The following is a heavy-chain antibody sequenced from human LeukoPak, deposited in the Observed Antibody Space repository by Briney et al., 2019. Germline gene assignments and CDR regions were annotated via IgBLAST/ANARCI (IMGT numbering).Heavy chain of an antibody. CDR3: ARVRLFRETTWYMDV. J-gene: IGHJ6*03. V-gene: IGHV1-69*13. D-gene: IGHD1-7*01. Sequence: GASVKVSCKASGGTFSSYAISWVRQAPGQGLEWMGGIIPIFGTANYAQKFQGRVTITADESTSTAYMELSSLRSEDTAVYYCARVRLFRETTWYMDVWGKGTTVTISS. CDR2: IIPIFGTA. CDR1: GGTFSSYA.